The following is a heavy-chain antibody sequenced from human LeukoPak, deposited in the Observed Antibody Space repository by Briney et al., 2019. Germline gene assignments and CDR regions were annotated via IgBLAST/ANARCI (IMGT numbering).Heavy chain of an antibody. D-gene: IGHD3-22*01. CDR2: IYYSGST. V-gene: IGHV4-59*01. J-gene: IGHJ5*02. CDR3: ARGYYDSSGYLISYNWFDP. Sequence: PSETLSLTCTVSGGSISHYYWSWIRQPPGKGLEWIGYIYYSGSTNYNPSLKSRVTISVDTSKNQFSLKLSSLTAADTAVYYCARGYYDSSGYLISYNWFDPWGQGTLVTVSS. CDR1: GGSISHYY.